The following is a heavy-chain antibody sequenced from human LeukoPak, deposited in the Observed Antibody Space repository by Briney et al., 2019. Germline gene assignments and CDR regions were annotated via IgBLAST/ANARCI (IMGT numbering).Heavy chain of an antibody. Sequence: AGGSLRLSCAAAGFTFTTYWMHWVRQAPGKGLVWVSHINSDGSITSYADSVKGRFPISRDNAKNMLYLQMNSLRAEDTAVYYCARDAVDTANAVWGQGTTVTVSS. CDR1: GFTFTTYW. V-gene: IGHV3-74*01. J-gene: IGHJ6*02. CDR2: INSDGSIT. D-gene: IGHD5-18*01. CDR3: ARDAVDTANAV.